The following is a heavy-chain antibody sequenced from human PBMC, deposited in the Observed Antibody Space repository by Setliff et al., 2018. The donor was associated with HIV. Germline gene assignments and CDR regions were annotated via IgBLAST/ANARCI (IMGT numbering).Heavy chain of an antibody. CDR1: GYSFATYW. Sequence: PGESLKISCKGSGYSFATYWIGWVRQMPGKGLEWMGIMYPSDSETRYSPSFQGQVTISADKSLSTAYLQWSSLKASDNAMYYCARQPDYYFGMDVWGQGTTVTVSS. V-gene: IGHV5-51*01. J-gene: IGHJ6*02. CDR3: ARQPDYYFGMDV. CDR2: MYPSDSET.